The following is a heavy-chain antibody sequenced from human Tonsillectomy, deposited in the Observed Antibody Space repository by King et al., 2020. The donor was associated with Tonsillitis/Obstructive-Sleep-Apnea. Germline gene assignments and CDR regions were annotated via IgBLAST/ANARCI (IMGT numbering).Heavy chain of an antibody. D-gene: IGHD3-3*01. V-gene: IGHV2-5*02. CDR3: AHGRITIFGVVIMLDY. CDR1: GFSLSTSGVG. J-gene: IGHJ4*02. Sequence: ITLQESGPTLVKPTQTLTLTCTFSGFSLSTSGVGVGWIRQPPGKALEWLALIYWDDDKRYSPSLKSRLTITKDTSKNQVVLTMTNMDPVDTATYYCAHGRITIFGVVIMLDYWGQGTLVTVSS. CDR2: IYWDDDK.